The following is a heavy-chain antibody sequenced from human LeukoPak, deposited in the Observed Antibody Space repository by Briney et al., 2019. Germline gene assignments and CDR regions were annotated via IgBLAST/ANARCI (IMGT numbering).Heavy chain of an antibody. CDR2: ISGSGGST. V-gene: IGHV3-23*01. CDR1: GFTFSSYA. D-gene: IGHD3-22*01. CDR3: AKPINYYDSSGYYPPPFDY. J-gene: IGHJ4*02. Sequence: PGGSLRPSCAASGFTFSSYAMSWVRQAPGKGLEWVSAISGSGGSTYYADSVKGRFTISRDNSKNTLYLQMNSLRAEDTAVYYCAKPINYYDSSGYYPPPFDYWGQGTLVTVSS.